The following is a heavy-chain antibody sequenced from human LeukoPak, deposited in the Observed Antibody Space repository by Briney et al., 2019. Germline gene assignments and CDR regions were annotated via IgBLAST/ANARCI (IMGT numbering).Heavy chain of an antibody. J-gene: IGHJ3*02. D-gene: IGHD6-19*01. V-gene: IGHV3-66*01. CDR2: IYSGGST. CDR3: ARDSSGWYDAFDI. Sequence: GGSLRLSCAASGFIFNNYAMSWVRQAPGKGLEWVSVIYSGGSTYYADSVKGRFTISRDNSKNTLYLQMNSLRAEDTAVYYCARDSSGWYDAFDIWGQGTMVTVSS. CDR1: GFIFNNYA.